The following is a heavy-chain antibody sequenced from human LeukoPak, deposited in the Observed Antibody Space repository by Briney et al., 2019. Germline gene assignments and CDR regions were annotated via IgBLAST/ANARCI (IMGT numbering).Heavy chain of an antibody. CDR1: GYAFTSYH. Sequence: ASVKVSCKASGYAFTSYHIHWVRQATGQGLEWMGWMNPNSGNTGYAQKFQGRVTMTRNTSISTAYIELSRLTYEAAAYYYGTRGASSSSIHWGQGTLVTVSS. CDR2: MNPNSGNT. D-gene: IGHD6-6*01. CDR3: TRGASSSSIH. J-gene: IGHJ4*02. V-gene: IGHV1-8*02.